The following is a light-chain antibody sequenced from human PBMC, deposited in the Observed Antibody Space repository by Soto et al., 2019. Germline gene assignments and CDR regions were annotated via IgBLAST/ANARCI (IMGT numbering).Light chain of an antibody. CDR3: QQLRMYPST. Sequence: DIQLTQSPSFLSASVGDTVTITCRASQALSNYLAWYQQKPGKAPDLLIYSASTLQSGVPSRFSGSGSETEFSLTIRALQPEDFATYYCQQLRMYPSTFGGGTKVDIK. J-gene: IGKJ4*01. V-gene: IGKV1-9*01. CDR1: QALSNY. CDR2: SAS.